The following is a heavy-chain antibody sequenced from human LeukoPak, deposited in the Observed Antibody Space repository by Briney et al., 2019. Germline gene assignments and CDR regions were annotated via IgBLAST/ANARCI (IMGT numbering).Heavy chain of an antibody. V-gene: IGHV1-18*01. D-gene: IGHD3-10*01. J-gene: IGHJ5*02. CDR2: ISAYNGNT. Sequence: GASVKVSCKASGYTFTSYGISWVRQAPGQGLEWMGWISAYNGNTNYAQKLQGRVTMTTDTSTSTAYMELRGLRSDDTAVYYCARVSVTYYYGSGTPNWFDPWGQGTLVTVSS. CDR1: GYTFTSYG. CDR3: ARVSVTYYYGSGTPNWFDP.